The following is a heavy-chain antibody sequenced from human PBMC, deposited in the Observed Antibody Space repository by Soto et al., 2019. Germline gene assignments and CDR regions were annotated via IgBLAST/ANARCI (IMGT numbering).Heavy chain of an antibody. CDR2: ISSNGGST. J-gene: IGHJ4*02. D-gene: IGHD5-12*01. V-gene: IGHV3-64D*06. CDR1: GFTCSSYA. CDR3: VKDGGYAFNLHY. Sequence: PXGSLVLSCSAAGFTCSSYAMHWVRQAPGKGLEYVSAISSNGGSTYYADSVKGRFTISRDNSKNTLYLQMSSLRAEDTAVDSCVKDGGYAFNLHYWVQRTLVTVSP.